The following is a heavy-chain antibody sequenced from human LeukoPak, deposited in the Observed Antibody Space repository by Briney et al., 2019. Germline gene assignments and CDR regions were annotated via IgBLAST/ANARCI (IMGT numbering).Heavy chain of an antibody. D-gene: IGHD2-2*01. CDR1: GYTFTGYY. CDR2: INPNSGGT. Sequence: ASVKVSCKASGYTFTGYYMHWVRQAPGQGLEWMGWINPNSGGTNYAQKFQGRVTMTRDTSISTAYMELSRLRSDDTAAYYCARALIVVVPAAIGYWGQGTLVTVSS. J-gene: IGHJ4*02. V-gene: IGHV1-2*02. CDR3: ARALIVVVPAAIGY.